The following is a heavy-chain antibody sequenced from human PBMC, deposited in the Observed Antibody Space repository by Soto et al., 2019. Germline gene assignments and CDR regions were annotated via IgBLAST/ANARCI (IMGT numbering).Heavy chain of an antibody. D-gene: IGHD2-15*01. J-gene: IGHJ4*02. Sequence: KPSETLSLTCTVSGGPINAHFWSWIRQPAGKGLEWIGHIYISGTTTYNPSPKSRVTLSIDPPKSQLSLKLSSVTAADTAVYYCARINGGSPDFWGQGTLVTVSS. V-gene: IGHV4-4*07. CDR3: ARINGGSPDF. CDR2: IYISGTT. CDR1: GGPINAHF.